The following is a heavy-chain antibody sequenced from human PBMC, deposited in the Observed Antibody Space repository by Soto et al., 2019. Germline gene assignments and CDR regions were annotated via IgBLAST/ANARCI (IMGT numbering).Heavy chain of an antibody. CDR2: IYYSGST. CDR3: ARGEGTYLPYYYGMDV. Sequence: QVQLQESGPGLVKLSQTLSLTCTVSGGSISSGDYYWSWIRQPPGKGLEWIGYIYYSGSTYYNPSLKSRVTISVDTSKNQFSLKLSSVTAADTAVYYCARGEGTYLPYYYGMDVWGQGTTVTVSS. V-gene: IGHV4-30-4*01. J-gene: IGHJ6*02. CDR1: GGSISSGDYY.